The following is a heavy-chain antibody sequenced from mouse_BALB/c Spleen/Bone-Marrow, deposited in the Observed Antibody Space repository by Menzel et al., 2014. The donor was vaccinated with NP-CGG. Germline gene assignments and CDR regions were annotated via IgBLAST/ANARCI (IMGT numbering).Heavy chain of an antibody. J-gene: IGHJ2*01. CDR1: GYTFSSFG. CDR2: ISSGSSTI. CDR3: ARDVPLYDVGYFDY. Sequence: EVNLVESGGGLVQPGGSRKLSCAASGYTFSSFGMHWVRQAPEKGLEWVAYISSGSSTIYYADTVKGRFTISRDNPKNTLSLQMTSLRSEDTAMYYCARDVPLYDVGYFDYWGQGTTLTVSS. V-gene: IGHV5-17*02. D-gene: IGHD2-14*01.